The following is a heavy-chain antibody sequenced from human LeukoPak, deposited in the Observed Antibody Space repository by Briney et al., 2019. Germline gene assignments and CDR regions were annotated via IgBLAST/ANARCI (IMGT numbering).Heavy chain of an antibody. V-gene: IGHV3-48*04. D-gene: IGHD1-1*01. Sequence: PGGSLSLSCTADGFPFSVYSMNWVRQAPGKGLGWISYIGISSDNTKYEYSVNGRFANSADNARNSLYLQMNSLRVEYTAVYYCARDHNYAFDNWGQGTLVSVSS. CDR3: ARDHNYAFDN. J-gene: IGHJ4*02. CDR1: GFPFSVYS. CDR2: IGISSDNT.